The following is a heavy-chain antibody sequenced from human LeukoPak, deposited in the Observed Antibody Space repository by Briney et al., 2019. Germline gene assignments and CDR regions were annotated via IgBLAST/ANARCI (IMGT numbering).Heavy chain of an antibody. CDR3: LRDTSCRPTNCYSYFDY. CDR1: VFSFSRYW. D-gene: IGHD2-15*01. J-gene: IGHJ4*02. CDR2: IKPDGSEK. V-gene: IGHV3-7*01. Sequence: GGSLRLSCAASVFSFSRYWMSWVRQAPGKGLEWVANIKPDGSEKYYVDSVRGRFTLSRDNAKNSLYLQMNSLRAEDTAVYPCLRDTSCRPTNCYSYFDYWGQGTLVTVSS.